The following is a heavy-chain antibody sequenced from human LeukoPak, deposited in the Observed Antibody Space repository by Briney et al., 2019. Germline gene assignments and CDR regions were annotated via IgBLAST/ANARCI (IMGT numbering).Heavy chain of an antibody. CDR2: INPSGGST. J-gene: IGHJ4*02. CDR3: AKPYYDFWSGYSPPDY. V-gene: IGHV1-46*01. D-gene: IGHD3-3*01. CDR1: GYTVTSYY. Sequence: ASVKVSCKASGYTVTSYYMHWVRQAPGQGLEWMGIINPSGGSTSYAQKFQGRVTMTRDMSTSTVYMELSSLRSEDTAVYYCAKPYYDFWSGYSPPDYWGQGTLVTVSS.